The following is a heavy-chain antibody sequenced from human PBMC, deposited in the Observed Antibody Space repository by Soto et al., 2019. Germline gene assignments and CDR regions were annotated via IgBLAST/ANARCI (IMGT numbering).Heavy chain of an antibody. CDR3: AREAQDYYFDY. V-gene: IGHV4-59*01. Sequence: QEQLQESGPGLVKPSETLTLSCTVSPGSISSSYWSWIRQPPGKGLEWIGHVAYSGTTKYNPSLKGRGSISVSLSKRQFSLRLSSVTAADTAVYYCAREAQDYYFDYWGQGILVTVSS. J-gene: IGHJ4*02. D-gene: IGHD6-6*01. CDR1: PGSISSSY. CDR2: VAYSGTT.